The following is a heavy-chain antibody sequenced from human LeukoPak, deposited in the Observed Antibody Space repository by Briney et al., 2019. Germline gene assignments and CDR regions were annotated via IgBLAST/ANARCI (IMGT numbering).Heavy chain of an antibody. CDR1: GFTFSSYG. Sequence: GRSLRLSCAASGFTFSSYGMHWVRQAPGKGLEWVAVIWYDGSNKYYADSVKGRFTISRDNSKNTQYLQMNSLRAEDTAVYYCARDKLGRGVITATIDYWGQGTLVTVSS. CDR3: ARDKLGRGVITATIDY. J-gene: IGHJ4*02. CDR2: IWYDGSNK. V-gene: IGHV3-33*01. D-gene: IGHD3-10*01.